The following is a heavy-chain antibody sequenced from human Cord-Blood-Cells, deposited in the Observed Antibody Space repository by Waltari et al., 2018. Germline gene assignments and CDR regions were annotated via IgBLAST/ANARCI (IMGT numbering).Heavy chain of an antibody. Sequence: QVQLQESGPGLVKPSETLSLTCTVSGGSISSYYWSWIRQPPGKGLEWIGYIYYSGSTNYNPSLKSRVTMSVDTSKNQFSLKLSSVTAADTAVYYCARAWGWNWYFDLWGRGTLVTVSS. J-gene: IGHJ2*01. CDR2: IYYSGST. CDR1: GGSISSYY. V-gene: IGHV4-59*01. D-gene: IGHD7-27*01. CDR3: ARAWGWNWYFDL.